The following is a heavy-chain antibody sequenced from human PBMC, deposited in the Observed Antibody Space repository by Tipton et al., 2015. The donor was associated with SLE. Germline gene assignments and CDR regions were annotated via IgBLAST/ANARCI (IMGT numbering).Heavy chain of an antibody. CDR2: INPNSGGT. Sequence: QSGPEVKKPGASVKVSCKASGYTFTGYYMHWVRQAPGQGLEWMGWINPNSGGTNYAQKFQGRVTMTRDTSTSTVYMELSSLRSEDTAVYYCARDQTSGSYAYWGQGTLVTVSS. CDR3: ARDQTSGSYAY. CDR1: GYTFTGYY. J-gene: IGHJ4*02. V-gene: IGHV1-2*02. D-gene: IGHD1-26*01.